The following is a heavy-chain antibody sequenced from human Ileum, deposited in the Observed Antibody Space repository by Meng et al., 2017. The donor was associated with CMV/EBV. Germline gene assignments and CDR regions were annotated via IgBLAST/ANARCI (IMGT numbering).Heavy chain of an antibody. J-gene: IGHJ4*02. D-gene: IGHD3-3*01. Sequence: GESLKISCAASGFTFRSYSMNWVRQAPGKGLEWISYISSSSNTIYYAASVKGRFTISRDNAKNTLYLQMDSLRGEDTGTYYCAREGYDFWTDYLHYWGQGTLVTVSS. CDR1: GFTFRSYS. CDR3: AREGYDFWTDYLHY. V-gene: IGHV3-48*04. CDR2: ISSSSNTI.